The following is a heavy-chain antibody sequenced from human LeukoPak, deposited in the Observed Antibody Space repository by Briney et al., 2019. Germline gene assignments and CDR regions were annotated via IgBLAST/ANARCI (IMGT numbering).Heavy chain of an antibody. CDR3: ARGGDIYRDISAFDI. Sequence: PSETLSLTCTVSGGSISSGGYFWSWMRQPPGKGLEWIGYIYHSGSTYYNPSLKSRVTISLDRSKNQFSLMLTSVTDADTAVYYCARGGDIYRDISAFDIWGQGTMVTVSS. V-gene: IGHV4-30-2*01. CDR1: GGSISSGGYF. J-gene: IGHJ3*02. CDR2: IYHSGST. D-gene: IGHD3-9*01.